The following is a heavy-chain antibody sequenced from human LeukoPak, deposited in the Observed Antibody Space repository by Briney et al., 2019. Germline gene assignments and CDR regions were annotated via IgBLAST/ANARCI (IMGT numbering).Heavy chain of an antibody. V-gene: IGHV3-73*01. CDR1: GFTFSDSA. CDR2: IRSKPNNYAT. Sequence: GGSLKLSCAASGFTFSDSAFHWVRQASGKGLEWVGRIRSKPNNYATAYTASVKGRFTISRDDSKNTAYLQMNSLNTEDTAMYYCTRHLIGATPFDYWSQGTLVSVSS. J-gene: IGHJ4*02. CDR3: TRHLIGATPFDY. D-gene: IGHD4/OR15-4a*01.